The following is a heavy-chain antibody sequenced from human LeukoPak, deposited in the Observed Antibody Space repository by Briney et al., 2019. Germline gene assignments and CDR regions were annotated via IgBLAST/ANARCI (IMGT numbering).Heavy chain of an antibody. V-gene: IGHV4-34*01. CDR3: ARRYSSSWFNWFDP. CDR2: INHSGST. J-gene: IGHJ5*01. CDR1: GGSFSGYY. D-gene: IGHD6-13*01. Sequence: PSETLSLTCAVYGGSFSGYYWSWIRQPPGKGLEWIGEINHSGSTNYNPSLKSRVTISVDTSKNQFSLKLSSVTAADTAVYYCARRYSSSWFNWFDPWGKGTTVTISS.